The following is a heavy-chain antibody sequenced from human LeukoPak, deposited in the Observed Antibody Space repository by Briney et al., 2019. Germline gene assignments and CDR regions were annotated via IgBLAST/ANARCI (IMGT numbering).Heavy chain of an antibody. CDR2: ISAYNGNT. Sequence: ASVKVSCKASGYTFTSYGISWVRQAPGQGLEWMGWISAYNGNTNHAQKLQGRVTMTTDTSTSTAYMELRSLRSDDTAVYYCARAYYDILTGYYLYFDYWGQGTLVTVSS. CDR1: GYTFTSYG. D-gene: IGHD3-9*01. V-gene: IGHV1-18*04. J-gene: IGHJ4*02. CDR3: ARAYYDILTGYYLYFDY.